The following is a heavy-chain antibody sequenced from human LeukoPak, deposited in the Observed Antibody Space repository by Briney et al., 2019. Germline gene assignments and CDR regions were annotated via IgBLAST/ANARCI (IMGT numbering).Heavy chain of an antibody. D-gene: IGHD3-22*01. CDR3: ARDRGRDYYDSSGYYYFDY. CDR2: IIPILGIA. J-gene: IGHJ4*02. V-gene: IGHV1-69*04. CDR1: GGTFSSYA. Sequence: SVKVSCKASGGTFSSYAISWVRQAPGQGLEWMGRIIPILGIANYAQKFQGRVTITAGKSTSTAYMELSSLRSEDTAVYYCARDRGRDYYDSSGYYYFDYWGQGTLVTVSS.